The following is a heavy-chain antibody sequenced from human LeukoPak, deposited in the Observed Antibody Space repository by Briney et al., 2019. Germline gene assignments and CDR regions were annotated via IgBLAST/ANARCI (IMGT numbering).Heavy chain of an antibody. V-gene: IGHV1-46*01. CDR1: GYTFTSYY. CDR3: ARVMGATEPFDY. Sequence: ASVRVSCKASGYTFTSYYMHWVRQAPGQGLEWMGIINPSGGSTSYAQKFQGRVAMTRDTSTSTVYMELSSLRSEDTAVYYCARVMGATEPFDYWGQGTLVTVSS. J-gene: IGHJ4*02. D-gene: IGHD1-26*01. CDR2: INPSGGST.